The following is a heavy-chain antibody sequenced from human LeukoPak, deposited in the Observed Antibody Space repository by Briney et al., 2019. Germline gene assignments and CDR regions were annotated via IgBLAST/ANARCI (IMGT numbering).Heavy chain of an antibody. Sequence: SQTLSLTCTVSGGSISSGGYYWSWIRQHPGKGLEWIGYIYYSGSTYYNPSLKSRVTISVDTSKNQFSLKLSPVTAADTAVYXXXXXXXYYTDFDIWGQGTMVTVSS. V-gene: IGHV4-31*03. CDR1: GGSISSGGYY. CDR3: XXXXXYYTDFDI. D-gene: IGHD3-3*01. CDR2: IYYSGST. J-gene: IGHJ3*02.